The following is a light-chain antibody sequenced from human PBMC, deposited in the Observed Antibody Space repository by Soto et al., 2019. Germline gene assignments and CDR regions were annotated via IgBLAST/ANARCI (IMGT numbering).Light chain of an antibody. J-gene: IGLJ1*01. CDR1: SSDIGGYIY. CDR3: SSFSSSTTLYV. V-gene: IGLV2-14*01. Sequence: QLVLTQPASVSGSPGQSITISCTGTSSDIGGYIYVSWYQQHPGKAPKLMIYEGSKRPSGVSNRFSGSKSGNTASLTISGLQAEDEADYYCSSFSSSTTLYVFGTGTKLTVL. CDR2: EGS.